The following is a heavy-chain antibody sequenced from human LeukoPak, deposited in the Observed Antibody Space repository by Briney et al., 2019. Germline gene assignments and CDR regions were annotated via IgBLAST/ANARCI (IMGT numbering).Heavy chain of an antibody. CDR1: GYTFTSYD. J-gene: IGHJ3*02. CDR3: ATLTGSMNWAFDI. Sequence: ASVKVSCKASGYTFTSYDINWVRQATGQGLEWMGWMNPNSGNTGYAQKFQGRVTITRNTSISTAYMELSSLRSEDTAVYYCATLTGSMNWAFDIWGQGTMVTVSS. D-gene: IGHD1-20*01. V-gene: IGHV1-8*03. CDR2: MNPNSGNT.